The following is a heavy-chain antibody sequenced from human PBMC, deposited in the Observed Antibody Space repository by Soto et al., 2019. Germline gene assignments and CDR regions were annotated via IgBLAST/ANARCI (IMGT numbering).Heavy chain of an antibody. CDR2: ISRNGGST. V-gene: IGHV3-64*01. Sequence: EVQVVESGGGLVQPGGSLRLSCAASGFTFRSYAMHWVRQAPGKGLEYVSTISRNGGSTYYANSVKGRFTISRDNSKDPLYLQMGSLRAEDMAVYYCAREGGSYYFDYWGQGTLVTVSS. J-gene: IGHJ4*02. CDR3: AREGGSYYFDY. CDR1: GFTFRSYA. D-gene: IGHD1-26*01.